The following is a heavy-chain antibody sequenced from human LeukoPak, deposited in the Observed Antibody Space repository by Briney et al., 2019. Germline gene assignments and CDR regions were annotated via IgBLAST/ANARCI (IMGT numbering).Heavy chain of an antibody. V-gene: IGHV3-30*02. J-gene: IGHJ6*03. D-gene: IGHD2-15*01. CDR2: IRYDGSNK. Sequence: PWGSLRLSCAASGFTFSSYGMHWVRQAPGKGLEWVAFIRYDGSNKYYADSVKGRFTISRDNAKNSLYLQMNSLRAEDPAVYYCARLGFPVYYYYMDVWGKGTTVSVSS. CDR3: ARLGFPVYYYYMDV. CDR1: GFTFSSYG.